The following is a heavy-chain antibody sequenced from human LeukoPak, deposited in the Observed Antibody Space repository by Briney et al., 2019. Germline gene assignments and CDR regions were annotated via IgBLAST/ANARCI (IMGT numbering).Heavy chain of an antibody. D-gene: IGHD6-13*01. J-gene: IGHJ3*02. CDR1: GFTFSSYS. CDR3: ATESLSIAAAGTDAFDI. Sequence: GGSLRLYCAASGFTFSSYSMNWVRQAPGKGLEWVSSISSSSSYIYYADSVKGRFTISRDNAKNSLYLQMNSLRAEDTAVYYCATESLSIAAAGTDAFDIWGQGTMVTVSS. CDR2: ISSSSSYI. V-gene: IGHV3-21*01.